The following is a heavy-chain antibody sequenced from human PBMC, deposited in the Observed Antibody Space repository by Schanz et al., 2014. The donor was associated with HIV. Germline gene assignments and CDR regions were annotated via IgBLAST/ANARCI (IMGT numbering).Heavy chain of an antibody. CDR3: AREGTAARQFYYYGMDV. CDR1: GYIFTDYY. V-gene: IGHV1-2*02. Sequence: QVQLVPSFSSFPHPGSSVKVSCKTSGYIFTDYYVHWVRQAPGQGLEWLGWINPKSGGADNAQKFQGRVTMTRDTSISTAYMELSRLRSDDTAVYYCAREGTAARQFYYYGMDVWGQGTTVTVSS. J-gene: IGHJ6*02. D-gene: IGHD6-6*01. CDR2: INPKSGGA.